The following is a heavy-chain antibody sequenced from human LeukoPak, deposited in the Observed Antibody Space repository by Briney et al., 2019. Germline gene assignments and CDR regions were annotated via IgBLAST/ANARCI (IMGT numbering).Heavy chain of an antibody. J-gene: IGHJ4*02. D-gene: IGHD3-10*02. CDR3: ARKLRSKPFDY. V-gene: IGHV4-34*01. CDR2: INHSGST. CDR1: GGSFSGYY. Sequence: MASETLSLTCAVYGGSFSGYYWSWIRQPPGKGLEWIGEINHSGSTSYNPSLKSRVTISVDTSKNQFSLKLSSVTAADTAVYYCARKLRSKPFDYWGQGTLVTVSS.